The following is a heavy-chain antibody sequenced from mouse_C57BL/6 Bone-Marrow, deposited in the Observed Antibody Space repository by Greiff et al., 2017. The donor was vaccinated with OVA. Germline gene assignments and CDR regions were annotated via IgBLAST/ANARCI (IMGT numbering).Heavy chain of an antibody. V-gene: IGHV1-55*01. Sequence: QVQLKQPGAELVKPGASVKMSCKASGYTFTSYWITWVKQRPGQGLEWIGDIYPGSGSTNYNEKFKSKATLTVDTSSSTAYMQLISLTSEDSAVYYCARRGLYYDYDTPIAYWGQGTLVTVSA. CDR3: ARRGLYYDYDTPIAY. CDR2: IYPGSGST. D-gene: IGHD2-4*01. CDR1: GYTFTSYW. J-gene: IGHJ3*01.